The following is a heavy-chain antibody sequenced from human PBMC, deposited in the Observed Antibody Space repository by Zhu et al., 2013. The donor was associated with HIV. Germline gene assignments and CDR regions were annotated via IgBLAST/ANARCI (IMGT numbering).Heavy chain of an antibody. CDR1: GGSISSGDYY. CDR3: ARDFGEPLNYYYYGMDV. D-gene: IGHD3-10*01. Sequence: QVQLRESGPGLVKPSQTLSLTCTVSGGSISSGDYYWSWIRQPPGKGLEWIGYIYYSGSTYYNPSLKSRVIISVDTSKNQFSLKLSSVTAADTAVYYCARDFGEPLNYYYYGMDVWGQGTTVTVSS. V-gene: IGHV4-30-4*01. CDR2: IYYSGST. J-gene: IGHJ6*02.